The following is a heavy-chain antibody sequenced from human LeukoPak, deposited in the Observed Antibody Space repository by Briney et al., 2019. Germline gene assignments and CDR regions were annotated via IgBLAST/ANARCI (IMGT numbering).Heavy chain of an antibody. CDR2: ISSGGST. D-gene: IGHD6-6*01. CDR1: GFTFNNYA. V-gene: IGHV3-23*01. Sequence: GGSLRLSCVASGFTFNNYAMSWVRQAPGQGLEWVSAISSGGSTSYADSAKGRFTISRDNSQDTLSLQMNSLRVEDTAVYYCARDGSSDAFDIWGQGTMVTVSS. CDR3: ARDGSSDAFDI. J-gene: IGHJ3*02.